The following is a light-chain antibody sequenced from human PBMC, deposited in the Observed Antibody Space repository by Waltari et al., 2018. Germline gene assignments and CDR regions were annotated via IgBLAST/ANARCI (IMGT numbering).Light chain of an antibody. V-gene: IGLV2-14*03. J-gene: IGLJ2*01. CDR3: SSYTLDIKMI. CDR1: NSDIGRYNY. Sequence: QSALTQPASMSGSPGQLITIPCTGSNSDIGRYNYVSWYQQYPGKAPKVLIYDVNKRPSGASDRFSGYKSGNTASRTVSGLQAEDEADYYCSSYTLDIKMIFGGGTKLTVL. CDR2: DVN.